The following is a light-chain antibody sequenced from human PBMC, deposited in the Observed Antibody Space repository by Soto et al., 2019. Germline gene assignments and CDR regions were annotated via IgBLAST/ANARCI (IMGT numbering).Light chain of an antibody. CDR3: QQYNNWPQT. J-gene: IGKJ1*01. Sequence: EAVLTQSPATLSVSPGERATLSCRASQSVATNVAWYQQRPGQAPRLLIYGASKRAIGLPARFSDSGSGTESTLTIPSLQSEDFEFYYFQQYNNWPQTFAKGTRVEIK. V-gene: IGKV3-15*01. CDR2: GAS. CDR1: QSVATN.